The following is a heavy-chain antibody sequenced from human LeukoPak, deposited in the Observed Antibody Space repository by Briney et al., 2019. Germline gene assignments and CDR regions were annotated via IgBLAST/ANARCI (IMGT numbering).Heavy chain of an antibody. V-gene: IGHV3-66*01. CDR3: AREGEVAGTFDY. Sequence: GSLRLSCAASGFIDSYQYLTWVRQPPGKGLEWVSVSYTGAGTYYADSVKGRFTISRDNSKNTLYLQMNSLRAEDTAVYYCAREGEVAGTFDYWGQGTLVTVSS. D-gene: IGHD6-19*01. J-gene: IGHJ4*02. CDR1: GFIDSYQY. CDR2: SYTGAGT.